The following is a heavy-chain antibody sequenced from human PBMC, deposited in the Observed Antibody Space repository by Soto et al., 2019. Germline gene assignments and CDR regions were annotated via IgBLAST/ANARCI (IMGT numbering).Heavy chain of an antibody. D-gene: IGHD3-9*01. Sequence: SETLSLPFSVSNGSINSTNKYWGWIRQPPGMGLEWVGSIFYNGDTYYNPSLKSRVAIPVDTAKSQFSLKMTSVTAADTAVYYCVRHPSIVLWRQGTRVTV. CDR3: VRHPSIVL. V-gene: IGHV4-39*01. CDR1: NGSINSTNKY. CDR2: IFYNGDT. J-gene: IGHJ4*02.